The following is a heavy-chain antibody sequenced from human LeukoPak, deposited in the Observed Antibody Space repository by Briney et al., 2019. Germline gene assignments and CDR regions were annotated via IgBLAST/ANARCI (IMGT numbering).Heavy chain of an antibody. CDR2: FDSENSER. J-gene: IGHJ6*02. Sequence: ASVKVSCKVSGYTLTELSMQWVRQAPGKGLEWMGGFDSENSERVYAQKFQDRVTMTEDTSADTAYMELSSLRSEDTAVYYCATDSRDYDGLDVWGQGTTVTVSS. V-gene: IGHV1-24*01. CDR3: ATDSRDYDGLDV. CDR1: GYTLTELS. D-gene: IGHD6-13*01.